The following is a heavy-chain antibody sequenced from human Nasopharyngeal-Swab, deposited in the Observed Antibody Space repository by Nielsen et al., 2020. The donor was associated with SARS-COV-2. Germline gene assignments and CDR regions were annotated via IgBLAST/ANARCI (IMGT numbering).Heavy chain of an antibody. CDR1: GFTFSDYY. CDR2: ISSSSSYT. Sequence: GESLKISCAASGFTFSDYYMSWIRQAPGKGLEWVSYISSSSSYTNYADSVKGRFTISRDNAKNSLYLQMNSLRAEDTAVYYCARGSGGMDVWGKGTTVTVSS. D-gene: IGHD3-16*01. CDR3: ARGSGGMDV. V-gene: IGHV3-11*06. J-gene: IGHJ6*04.